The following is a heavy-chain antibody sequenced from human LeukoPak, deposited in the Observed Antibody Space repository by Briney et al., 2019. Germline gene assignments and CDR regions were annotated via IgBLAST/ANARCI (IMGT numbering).Heavy chain of an antibody. CDR3: ARDLATATTAY. V-gene: IGHV3-66*01. Sequence: GSLRLSCAASGFTVSSNYMSWVRQAPGKGLEWVSVIYSGGTTYYADSVKGRFTISRDNSKNTLYLQMNCLRAEDTAVYYCARDLATATTAYWGQGTLVIVSS. J-gene: IGHJ4*02. CDR1: GFTVSSNY. D-gene: IGHD4-17*01. CDR2: IYSGGTT.